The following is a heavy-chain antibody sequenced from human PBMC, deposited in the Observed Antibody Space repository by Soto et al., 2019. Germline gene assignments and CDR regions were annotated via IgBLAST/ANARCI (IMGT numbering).Heavy chain of an antibody. V-gene: IGHV3-23*01. D-gene: IGHD6-13*01. CDR1: GFAFSTYA. CDR3: AKVTKRAAAGRYEYYKYGMDV. Sequence: PRLSCAASGFAFSTYAMTWVRQAPGKGLEWVSVISGSGGSSYYADFVKGRFTISRDNSKNTLFLQMNGLRAEDTAVYYCAKVTKRAAAGRYEYYKYGMDVWGQGTTVTVSS. J-gene: IGHJ6*02. CDR2: ISGSGGSS.